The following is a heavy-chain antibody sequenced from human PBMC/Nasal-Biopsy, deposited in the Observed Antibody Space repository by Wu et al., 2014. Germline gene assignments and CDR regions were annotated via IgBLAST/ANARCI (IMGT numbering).Heavy chain of an antibody. V-gene: IGHV3-11*06. CDR3: ARGGGDCTGGICNDY. Sequence: LRLSCAASGFTFSDHYMNWIRQAPGKGLEWVSYVSPTSAYINYADSVKGRFTISRDNIKNSMYLQMDTLRVEDTAIYYCARGGGDCTGGICNDYWGQGTLVTVSS. J-gene: IGHJ4*02. CDR1: GFTFSDHY. CDR2: VSPTSAYI. D-gene: IGHD2-8*02.